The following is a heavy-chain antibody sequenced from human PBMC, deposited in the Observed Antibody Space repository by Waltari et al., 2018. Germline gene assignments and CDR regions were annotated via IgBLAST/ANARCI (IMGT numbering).Heavy chain of an antibody. CDR1: GFTFRNTW. D-gene: IGHD3-16*02. V-gene: IGHV3-15*01. CDR2: SKAQSDGGGAT. Sequence: EVQLVESGGGLVNPGGSLRLSCAASGFTFRNTWLDLVRQAPGKGLECIARSKAQSDGGGATYYAAPGTGRFTVSRDDSKNMLYLQMSSLKTEDTAMYYCTTDQGDSYTFYSFDYWGQGTLVTVSS. CDR3: TTDQGDSYTFYSFDY. J-gene: IGHJ4*02.